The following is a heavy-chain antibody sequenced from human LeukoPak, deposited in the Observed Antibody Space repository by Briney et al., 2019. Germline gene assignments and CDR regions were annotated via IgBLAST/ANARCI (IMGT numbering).Heavy chain of an antibody. Sequence: GASVKVSCKASGYTLTGYYMHWVRQAPGQGLEWMGWMNPNSGGTKYAQKFQGRVTMTRDTSISTAYMELCRLRSDDTAMYYCARDKLGLGELSLYDQWGQGTLVTVFS. CDR3: ARDKLGLGELSLYDQ. J-gene: IGHJ5*02. D-gene: IGHD3-16*02. CDR1: GYTLTGYY. V-gene: IGHV1-2*02. CDR2: MNPNSGGT.